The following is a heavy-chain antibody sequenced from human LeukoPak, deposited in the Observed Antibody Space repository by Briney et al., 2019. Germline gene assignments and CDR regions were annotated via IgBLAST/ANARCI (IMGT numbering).Heavy chain of an antibody. CDR1: GYTFTGYY. D-gene: IGHD6-13*01. J-gene: IGHJ4*02. CDR3: AICCRLAAAVFFDY. Sequence: ASVKVSCKASGYTFTGYYMHWVRQAPGQGLEWMGWINPNSGGTNYAQKFQGRVTMTRDTSISTAYMELSRLRSDDTAVYYCAICCRLAAAVFFDYWGQGTLVTVSS. CDR2: INPNSGGT. V-gene: IGHV1-2*02.